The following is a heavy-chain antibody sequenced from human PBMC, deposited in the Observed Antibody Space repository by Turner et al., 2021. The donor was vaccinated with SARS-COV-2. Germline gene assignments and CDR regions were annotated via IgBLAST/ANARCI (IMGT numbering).Heavy chain of an antibody. D-gene: IGHD6-13*01. CDR2: ISSDGSNK. CDR3: ARARGYSSSWYGVDVPFDP. CDR1: AFTLGSYA. J-gene: IGHJ5*02. Sequence: QVQLVESGGGVVQPGRSLRLYCAASAFTLGSYATHWVRQAPGKGREWVAVISSDGSNKYYADSVKGRFTISRDNSKNTLYLQMNSLRAEDTAVYYCARARGYSSSWYGVDVPFDPWGQGTLVTVSS. V-gene: IGHV3-30-3*01.